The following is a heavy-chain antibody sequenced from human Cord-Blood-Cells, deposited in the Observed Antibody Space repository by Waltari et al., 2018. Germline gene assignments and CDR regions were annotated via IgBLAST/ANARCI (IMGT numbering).Heavy chain of an antibody. D-gene: IGHD3-10*01. Sequence: QVQLQQWGAGLLKPSETLSLTRAVYGGSFSGYYWSWIRQPPGKGLEWIGEINHSGSTNYNPSLKSRVTISVDTSKNQFSLKLSSVTAADTAVYYCARGAGGMDVWGQGTTVTVSS. CDR1: GGSFSGYY. J-gene: IGHJ6*02. V-gene: IGHV4-34*01. CDR2: INHSGST. CDR3: ARGAGGMDV.